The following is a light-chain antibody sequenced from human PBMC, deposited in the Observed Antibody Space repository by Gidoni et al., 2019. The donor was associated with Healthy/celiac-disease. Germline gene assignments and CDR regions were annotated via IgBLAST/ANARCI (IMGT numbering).Light chain of an antibody. CDR2: DAS. CDR3: QQRSNWPPIT. Sequence: EIVLTQSPATLSWSPGERATLSCRASPSVSSYLAWYQQTPGQAPRLLIYDASNRATGIPARFSGNGSGTDFTLTISSLEPEDFAVYYCQQRSNWPPITFGQGTRLEIK. CDR1: PSVSSY. J-gene: IGKJ5*01. V-gene: IGKV3-11*01.